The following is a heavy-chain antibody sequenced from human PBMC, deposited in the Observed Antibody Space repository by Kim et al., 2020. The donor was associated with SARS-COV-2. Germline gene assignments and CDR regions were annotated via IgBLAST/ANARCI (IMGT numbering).Heavy chain of an antibody. V-gene: IGHV3-64*01. D-gene: IGHD1-26*01. CDR2: ISSNGGST. CDR3: AREGGSFIDY. J-gene: IGHJ4*02. CDR1: GFTFSSYA. Sequence: GGSLRLSCAASGFTFSSYAMHWVRQAPGKGLEYVSAISSNGGSTYYANSVKGRFTISRDNSKNTLYLQMGSLRAEDMAVYYCAREGGSFIDYWGQGTLVTVSS.